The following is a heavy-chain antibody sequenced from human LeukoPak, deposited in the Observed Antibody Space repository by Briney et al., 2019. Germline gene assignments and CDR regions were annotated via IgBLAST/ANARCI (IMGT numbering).Heavy chain of an antibody. CDR3: ARDTDYDFWSGSYFDY. D-gene: IGHD3-3*01. V-gene: IGHV4-39*07. Sequence: SETLSLTRTVSGGSISESSYYWGWIRQSPGKGLEWIGSISNSGSTHYNPSLKSRVNISIDTSKNQFSLKLSSVTAADTAVYYCARDTDYDFWSGSYFDYWGQGTLVTVSS. CDR1: GGSISESSYY. J-gene: IGHJ4*02. CDR2: ISNSGST.